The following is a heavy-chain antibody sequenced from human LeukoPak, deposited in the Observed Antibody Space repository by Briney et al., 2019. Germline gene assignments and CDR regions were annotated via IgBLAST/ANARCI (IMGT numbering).Heavy chain of an antibody. CDR1: GYTFTSYD. CDR2: MNPNSGNT. Sequence: SVKVSCKASGYTFTSYDINWVRQATGQGLEWMGWMNPNSGNTGYAQKFQGRVTMTRNTSISTAYMELSSLRSEDTAVYYCARDGVGARYYYYYMDVWGKGTTVTVSS. J-gene: IGHJ6*03. D-gene: IGHD1-26*01. CDR3: ARDGVGARYYYYYMDV. V-gene: IGHV1-8*01.